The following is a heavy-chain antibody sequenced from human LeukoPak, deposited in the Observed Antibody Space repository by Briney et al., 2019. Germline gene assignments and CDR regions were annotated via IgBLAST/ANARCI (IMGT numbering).Heavy chain of an antibody. V-gene: IGHV3-21*01. Sequence: GGSLRLSCAASGFTFTSYAMNWVRQAPGKGLEWVSSISSSSSYIYYADSVKGRFTISRDNAKNSLYLQMNSLRAEDTAVYYCARDDCSSTSCYVFDYWGQGTLVTVSS. CDR3: ARDDCSSTSCYVFDY. J-gene: IGHJ4*02. CDR2: ISSSSSYI. CDR1: GFTFTSYA. D-gene: IGHD2-2*01.